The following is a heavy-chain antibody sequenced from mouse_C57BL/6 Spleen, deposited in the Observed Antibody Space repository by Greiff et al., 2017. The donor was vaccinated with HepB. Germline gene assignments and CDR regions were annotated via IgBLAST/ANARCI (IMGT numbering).Heavy chain of an antibody. CDR2: ISDGGSYT. Sequence: EVQGVESGGGLVKPGGSLKLSCAASGFTFSSYAMSWVRQTPEKRLEWVATISDGGSYTYYPDNVKGRFTISRDNAKNNLYLQMSHLKSEDTAMYYCSRGYDYDENYYAMDYWGQGTSVTVSS. V-gene: IGHV5-4*01. D-gene: IGHD2-4*01. CDR1: GFTFSSYA. CDR3: SRGYDYDENYYAMDY. J-gene: IGHJ4*01.